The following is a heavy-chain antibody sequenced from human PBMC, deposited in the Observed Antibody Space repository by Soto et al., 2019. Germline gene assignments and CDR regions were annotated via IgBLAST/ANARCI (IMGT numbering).Heavy chain of an antibody. D-gene: IGHD6-6*01. CDR2: ITSGGGL. J-gene: IGHJ5*02. Sequence: EVQLLESGGGLVQPGGSLRLSCEASGFTLSIYAMRWIRQAPGKGLEWVSTITSGGGLYTADSVKGRFTISRDNSKNSLYLQMNSLRDEDTAVYYCARDRGSSFDPWGQGTLVTVSS. CDR3: ARDRGSSFDP. V-gene: IGHV3-23*01. CDR1: GFTLSIYA.